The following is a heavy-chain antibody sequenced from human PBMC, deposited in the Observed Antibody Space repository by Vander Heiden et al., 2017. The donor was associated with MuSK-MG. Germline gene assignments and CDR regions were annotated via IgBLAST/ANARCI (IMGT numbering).Heavy chain of an antibody. Sequence: QVQLVESGGGLVKPGGSLSLSCPASGFTSSDYDMSWIRQAPGKGLEWVSYISSSSSYTNYADSVKGRFTISRDNAKNSLYLQMNSLRAEDTAVYYCARYTLGDYYYYYGMDVWGQGTTVTVSS. CDR1: GFTSSDYD. CDR3: ARYTLGDYYYYYGMDV. V-gene: IGHV3-11*06. CDR2: ISSSSSYT. J-gene: IGHJ6*02. D-gene: IGHD2-15*01.